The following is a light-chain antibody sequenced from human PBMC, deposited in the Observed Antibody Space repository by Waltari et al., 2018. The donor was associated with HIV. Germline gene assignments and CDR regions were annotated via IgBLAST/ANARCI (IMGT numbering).Light chain of an antibody. Sequence: QSALTQPASVSGSPGQSITISCTGTNSDVGNYNLVSWYRPNPDKAPKLLIFDVTRRPSVVSDRFSGSKYGNTASLTISGLQAEDEADYYCCSYAGSDTLVFGGGTKLTVL. CDR3: CSYAGSDTLV. CDR2: DVT. CDR1: NSDVGNYNL. V-gene: IGLV2-23*02. J-gene: IGLJ3*02.